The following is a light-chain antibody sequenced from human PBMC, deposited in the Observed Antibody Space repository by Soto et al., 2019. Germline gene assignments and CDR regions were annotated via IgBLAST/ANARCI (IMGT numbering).Light chain of an antibody. J-gene: IGKJ1*01. CDR2: DAS. V-gene: IGKV3-15*01. CDR3: QQHNNWPWT. CDR1: QSVGSN. Sequence: EIVMTQSPATLSVSPGERATLSCRASQSVGSNLAWYQQTPSQAPRLLIYDASTRATGIPARFSGSGSGTEFTLTISRLQSEDSAIYYCQQHNNWPWTFGQGTTVEIK.